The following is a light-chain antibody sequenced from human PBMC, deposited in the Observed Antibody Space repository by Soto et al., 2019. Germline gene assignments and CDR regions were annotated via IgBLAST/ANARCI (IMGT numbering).Light chain of an antibody. V-gene: IGKV3-20*01. Sequence: EIVLTQSPGTLSLSPGERATLSCRASQSVSSNYLAWYQQKPGQAPRLLIVGASSRATGIPDRFSGSGSGTDFTLTISRLEPEDFAVYYCQQYGSSPPTFGQGTKVEIK. CDR1: QSVSSNY. CDR2: GAS. CDR3: QQYGSSPPT. J-gene: IGKJ1*01.